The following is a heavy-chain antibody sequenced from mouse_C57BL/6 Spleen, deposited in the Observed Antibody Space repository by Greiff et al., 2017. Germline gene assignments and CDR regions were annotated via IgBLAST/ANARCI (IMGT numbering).Heavy chain of an antibody. Sequence: DVMLVESGGGLVQPGGSLKLSCAASGFTFSDYGMAWVRQAPRKGPEWVAFISNLAYSIYYADTVTGRFTISRENAKNTLYLEMSSLRSEDTAMYYCARRSYDGYYDYWGQGTTLTVSS. CDR3: ARRSYDGYYDY. J-gene: IGHJ2*01. V-gene: IGHV5-15*04. CDR1: GFTFSDYG. CDR2: ISNLAYSI. D-gene: IGHD2-3*01.